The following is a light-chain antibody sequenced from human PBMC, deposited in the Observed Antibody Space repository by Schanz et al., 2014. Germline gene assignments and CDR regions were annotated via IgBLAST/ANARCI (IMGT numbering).Light chain of an antibody. Sequence: QSVLTQPASVSGSPGQSITISCTGTGSDVGGYNYVSWYQHHPDKAPKLIMTDVSDRPSGVSNRFSGSKSGNTASLIISGLQAEDEADYYCSSYTGSKTVVFGGGTKLTVL. V-gene: IGLV2-14*03. CDR2: DVS. CDR1: GSDVGGYNY. CDR3: SSYTGSKTVV. J-gene: IGLJ2*01.